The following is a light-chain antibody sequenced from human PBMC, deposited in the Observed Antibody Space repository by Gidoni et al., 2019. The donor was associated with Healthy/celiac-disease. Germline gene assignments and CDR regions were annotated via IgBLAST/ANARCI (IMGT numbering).Light chain of an antibody. CDR1: NIGSKN. Sequence: SYELTKPLSVSVALGQTARITFGGNNIGSKNGHWYRHKPGQAAVLLIDRDSNRPSVIPERFSGSNSGNTATLTISRAQAGDEADYYCQVWDSSTASLYVFGTGTKVTVL. CDR3: QVWDSSTASLYV. CDR2: RDS. V-gene: IGLV3-9*01. J-gene: IGLJ1*01.